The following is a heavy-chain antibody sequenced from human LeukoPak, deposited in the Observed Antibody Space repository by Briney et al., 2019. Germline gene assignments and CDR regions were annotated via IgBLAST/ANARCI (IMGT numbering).Heavy chain of an antibody. CDR3: ARMTYFYDGTGYILLDY. D-gene: IGHD3-22*01. V-gene: IGHV4-59*01. CDR2: IYYSGST. CDR1: GGSISSYY. J-gene: IGHJ4*02. Sequence: SETLSLTCTVSGGSISSYYWSWIRQPPGKGLEWIGYIYYSGSTNCSPSLKTGVSISLDTSQKQFSLRLTSVTAADTAAYYCARMTYFYDGTGYILLDYWGQGALVTVSS.